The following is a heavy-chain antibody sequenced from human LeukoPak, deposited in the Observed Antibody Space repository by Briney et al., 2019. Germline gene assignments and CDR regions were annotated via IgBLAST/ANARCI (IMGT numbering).Heavy chain of an antibody. V-gene: IGHV4-4*07. D-gene: IGHD2-2*01. CDR1: GGSISSNY. CDR3: ARWYCTSTSCYADY. CDR2: IYTSGST. J-gene: IGHJ4*02. Sequence: SETLSLTCTVSGGSISSNYWSWIRQPAGKGLEWIGRIYTSGSTNYNPSLKSRVTMSVDTSKNQFSLKLSSVTAADTAVYYCARWYCTSTSCYADYWGQGTLVTVSS.